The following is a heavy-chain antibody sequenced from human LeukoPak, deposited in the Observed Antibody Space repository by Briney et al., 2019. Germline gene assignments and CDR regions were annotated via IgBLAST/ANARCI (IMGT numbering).Heavy chain of an antibody. CDR3: ARVGTVVTDNYYYYGMDV. CDR2: INHSGST. D-gene: IGHD4-23*01. CDR1: GGSFSGYY. V-gene: IGHV4-34*01. J-gene: IGHJ6*02. Sequence: PSETLSLTCAVYGGSFSGYYWSWIRQPPGKGLEWIGEINHSGSTNYNPSLKSRVTISVDTSKNQFSLKLSSVTAADTAVYYSARVGTVVTDNYYYYGMDVWGQGTTVTVSS.